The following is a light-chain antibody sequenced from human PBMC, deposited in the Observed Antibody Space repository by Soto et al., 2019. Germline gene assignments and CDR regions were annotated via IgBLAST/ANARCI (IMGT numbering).Light chain of an antibody. CDR2: EVS. Sequence: QSALTQPASVSGSPGQSITISCTGTSSDVGGYNYVSWYQQHPGKAPKLMIYEVSNRPSGASNRFSGSKSGNTASLTISGLRAEDEADYYCSSYTSSSTYVFGTGTKVTVL. CDR1: SSDVGGYNY. J-gene: IGLJ1*01. CDR3: SSYTSSSTYV. V-gene: IGLV2-14*01.